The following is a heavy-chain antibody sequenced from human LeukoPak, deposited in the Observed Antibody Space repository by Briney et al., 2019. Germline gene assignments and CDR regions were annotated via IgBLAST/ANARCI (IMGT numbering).Heavy chain of an antibody. D-gene: IGHD6-13*01. Sequence: PSETLPLTCVVYGGSFSGHHWSWIRQSPGKGLEWIGEINHRGSTNYNPSLKRRVTMSLDTSKNQFSLKLSSVTAADTAVYYCARDNSIAAAGYWGQGTLVTVSS. CDR3: ARDNSIAAAGY. CDR1: GGSFSGHH. V-gene: IGHV4-34*01. CDR2: INHRGST. J-gene: IGHJ4*02.